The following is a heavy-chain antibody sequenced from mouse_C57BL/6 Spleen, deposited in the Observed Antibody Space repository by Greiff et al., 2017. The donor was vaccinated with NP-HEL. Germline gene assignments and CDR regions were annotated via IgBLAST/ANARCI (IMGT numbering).Heavy chain of an antibody. D-gene: IGHD2-4*01. J-gene: IGHJ3*01. CDR2: ISSGGSYT. CDR1: GFTFSSYG. V-gene: IGHV5-6*01. Sequence: EVQVVESGGDLVKPGGSLKLSCAASGFTFSSYGMSWVRQTPDKRLEWVATISSGGSYTYYPDSVKGRFPISRDNAKNTLYLQMSSLKSEDTAMYYCAEEGYDYDTLAYWGQGTLVTVSA. CDR3: AEEGYDYDTLAY.